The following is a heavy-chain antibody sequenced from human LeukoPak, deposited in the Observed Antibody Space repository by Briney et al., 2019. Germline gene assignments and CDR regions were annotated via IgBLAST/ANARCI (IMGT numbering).Heavy chain of an antibody. J-gene: IGHJ6*02. V-gene: IGHV3-21*01. CDR1: GFTFSSYS. Sequence: PGGSLRLSCAASGFTFSSYSMNWVRQAPGKGLEWVSSISSGSSYIYYADSVKGRFTISRDNAKNSLYLQMNSLRAENKAVYYCAREWGYFVLLSLDYCMDIGGQGNTVTVSS. CDR3: AREWGYFVLLSLDYCMDI. D-gene: IGHD3-9*01. CDR2: ISSGSSYI.